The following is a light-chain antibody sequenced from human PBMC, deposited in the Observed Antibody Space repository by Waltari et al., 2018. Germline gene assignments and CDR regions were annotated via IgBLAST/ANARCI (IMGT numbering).Light chain of an antibody. CDR2: DFT. V-gene: IGLV2-11*01. CDR3: CSYAGTYTWV. CDR1: TNDVGCYDY. Sequence: QSALTQPRSVSGSPGQPVTISCTGTTNDVGCYDYVSWYQQHPGKAPKLIISDFTKPPSGVPDRFSGSKSGNTASLTISGLQAEDEADYYCCSYAGTYTWVFGGGTKLTVL. J-gene: IGLJ3*02.